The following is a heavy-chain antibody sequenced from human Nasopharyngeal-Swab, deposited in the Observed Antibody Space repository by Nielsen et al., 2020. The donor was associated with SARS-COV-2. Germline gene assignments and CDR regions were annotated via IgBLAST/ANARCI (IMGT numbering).Heavy chain of an antibody. D-gene: IGHD6-13*01. Sequence: SLKISCAASGFTFSSYGMHWVRQAPGKGLEWVAVISYDGSNKYYADSVKGRFTISRDNSKNTLYLQMNSLRAEDTAVYYCARDEYSSSWYPDYWGQGTLVTVSS. CDR3: ARDEYSSSWYPDY. J-gene: IGHJ4*02. CDR1: GFTFSSYG. V-gene: IGHV3-30*03. CDR2: ISYDGSNK.